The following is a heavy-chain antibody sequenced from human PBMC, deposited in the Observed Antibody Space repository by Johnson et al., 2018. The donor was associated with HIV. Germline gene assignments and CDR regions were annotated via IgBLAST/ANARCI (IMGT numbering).Heavy chain of an antibody. CDR3: ARNSGNGLVLRGDAFDI. CDR1: GFTVSGDY. V-gene: IGHV3-66*02. Sequence: VQLVESGGGVVQPGRSLRLSCAASGFTVSGDYMSWVRQAPGKGLEWVSVIYSGGGTYYVDSVKGRFTISRDNSKNTLHLQMNSLRPEDTAVYYCARNSGNGLVLRGDAFDIWGQGTMVTVSS. CDR2: IYSGGGT. J-gene: IGHJ3*02. D-gene: IGHD2-8*01.